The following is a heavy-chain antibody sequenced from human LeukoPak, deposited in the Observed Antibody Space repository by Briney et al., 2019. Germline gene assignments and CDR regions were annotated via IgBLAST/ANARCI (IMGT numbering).Heavy chain of an antibody. J-gene: IGHJ3*02. V-gene: IGHV3-9*02. CDR2: SSYNIGSI. D-gene: IGHD4-11*01. Sequence: GGSLRLSRAASGFTPAAYAMNSGGEAAGPDLEWGSGSSYNIGSIGYAYSVNVSFTISGDDATNALYFEMNSLRGEYMSVYYCSRESDYITDDAFDIWGQGTVVTVSS. CDR1: GFTPAAYA. CDR3: SRESDYITDDAFDI.